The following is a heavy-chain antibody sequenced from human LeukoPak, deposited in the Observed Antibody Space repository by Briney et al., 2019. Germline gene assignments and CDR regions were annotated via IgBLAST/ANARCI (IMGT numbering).Heavy chain of an antibody. CDR2: FDPEDGET. V-gene: IGHV1-24*01. D-gene: IGHD3-10*01. CDR1: GYTLTELS. Sequence: ASVKVSCKVSGYTLTELSMHWVRQAPGKGLEWMGGFDPEDGETIYAQKFQGRVTMTEDTSTDTAYMELSSLRSEDTAVYYCATVGVLWFREGYFDYWGQGPWSPSPQ. CDR3: ATVGVLWFREGYFDY. J-gene: IGHJ4*02.